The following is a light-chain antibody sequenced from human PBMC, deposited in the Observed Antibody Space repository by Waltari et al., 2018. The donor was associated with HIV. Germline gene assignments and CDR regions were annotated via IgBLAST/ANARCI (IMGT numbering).Light chain of an antibody. Sequence: QSVLTQPPSASGTPGPRVTISCSGRSSNIGGNFVYWYQQLPGTAPKLLISRDNQRPSGVPDRFSGSKAGTSASLAINGLRSEGEADYYCAAWDDSLSGLYVFGTGTKVTVL. CDR1: SSNIGGNF. V-gene: IGLV1-47*01. CDR3: AAWDDSLSGLYV. J-gene: IGLJ1*01. CDR2: RDN.